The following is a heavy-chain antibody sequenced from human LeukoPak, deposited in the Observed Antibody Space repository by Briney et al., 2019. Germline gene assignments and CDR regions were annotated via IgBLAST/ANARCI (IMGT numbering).Heavy chain of an antibody. CDR1: GCTFTGYY. D-gene: IGHD3-10*01. CDR3: ARVGDFTDNWFDP. Sequence: ASVKVSCKASGCTFTGYYMHWVRRAPGQGLEWMGWINLNSGGTNYAQKFQGRVTMTRDTSISAAYMELSRLRSDDTAVYYCARVGDFTDNWFDPWGQGTLVIVSS. CDR2: INLNSGGT. J-gene: IGHJ5*02. V-gene: IGHV1-2*02.